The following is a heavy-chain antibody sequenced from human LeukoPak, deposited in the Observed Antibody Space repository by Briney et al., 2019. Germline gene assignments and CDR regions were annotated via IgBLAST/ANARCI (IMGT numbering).Heavy chain of an antibody. J-gene: IGHJ3*02. V-gene: IGHV1-2*06. CDR1: GYTFTGQF. D-gene: IGHD6-13*01. CDR3: ATSLQQLSAFHI. CDR2: INPDSGDT. Sequence: ASVKVSCKASGYTFTGQFMHWVRQAPGQGLEWMGRINPDSGDTNYAQNFQGRVTMTRDTSITTAYMNLSRLRSDDTAVYFCATSLQQLSAFHIWGQGTMVTVSS.